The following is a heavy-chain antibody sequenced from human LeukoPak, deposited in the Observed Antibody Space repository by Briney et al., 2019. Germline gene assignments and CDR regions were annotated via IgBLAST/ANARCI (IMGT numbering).Heavy chain of an antibody. CDR2: IKQDGSKK. CDR3: TRVGYIDEGIDY. D-gene: IGHD5-24*01. J-gene: IGHJ4*02. CDR1: GFTFSSYA. V-gene: IGHV3-7*04. Sequence: GGSLRLSCAASGFTFSSYAMHWVRQAPGKGLEWVANIKQDGSKKSYEDSVKGRFTISRDNAKNSLYLQMNSLRAEDTAIYYCTRVGYIDEGIDYWGQGTLVTVSS.